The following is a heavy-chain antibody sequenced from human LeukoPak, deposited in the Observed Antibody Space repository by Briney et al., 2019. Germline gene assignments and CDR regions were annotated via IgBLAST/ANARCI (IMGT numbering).Heavy chain of an antibody. D-gene: IGHD3-3*01. Sequence: PSETLSLTCAVYGGSFSGYYWSWIRQPPGKGLEWIGEINHSGSTNYNPSLKSQVTISVDTSKNQFSLKLSSVTAADTAVYYCARHGEDFWSGYGIPIHSNNWFDPWGQGTLVTVSS. CDR3: ARHGEDFWSGYGIPIHSNNWFDP. CDR1: GGSFSGYY. V-gene: IGHV4-34*01. CDR2: INHSGST. J-gene: IGHJ5*02.